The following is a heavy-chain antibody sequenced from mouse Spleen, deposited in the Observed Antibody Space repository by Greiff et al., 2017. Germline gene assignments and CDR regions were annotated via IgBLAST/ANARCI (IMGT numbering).Heavy chain of an antibody. J-gene: IGHJ3*01. CDR2: ISYSGST. D-gene: IGHD2-3*01. CDR3: ARGGWGYYPWFAY. Sequence: EVQRVESGPGMVKPSQSLSLPCTVTGYSITSGYDWHWIRHFPGNKLEWMGYISYSGSTNYNPSLKSRISITHDTSKNHFFLKLNSVTTEDTATYYCARGGWGYYPWFAYWGQGTLVTVSA. V-gene: IGHV3-1*01. CDR1: GYSITSGYD.